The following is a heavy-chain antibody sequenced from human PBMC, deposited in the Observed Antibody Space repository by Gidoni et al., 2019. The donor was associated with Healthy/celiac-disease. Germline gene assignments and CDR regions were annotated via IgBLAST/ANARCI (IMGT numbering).Heavy chain of an antibody. Sequence: QVQLQQWGAGLLKPSETLSLTCAVYGGSFSGYYWSWIRQPPGKGLEWIGEINHSGSTNYNPSLKSRVTISVDTSKNQFSLKLSSVTAADTAVYYCARAHSSSTYYFDYWGQGTLVTVSS. CDR3: ARAHSSSTYYFDY. CDR2: INHSGST. D-gene: IGHD6-13*01. V-gene: IGHV4-34*01. J-gene: IGHJ4*02. CDR1: GGSFSGYY.